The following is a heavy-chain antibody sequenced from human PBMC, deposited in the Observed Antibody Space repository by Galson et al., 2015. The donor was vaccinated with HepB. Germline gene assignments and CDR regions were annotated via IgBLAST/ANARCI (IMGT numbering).Heavy chain of an antibody. V-gene: IGHV4-59*08. CDR2: SFFGGNT. CDR3: ARHVVKGASGWYGHYYGMDV. CDR1: GGSTSYYY. Sequence: SETLSLTCTVSGGSTSYYYWSWIRQPPGKGLEWIGYSFFGGNTNYNPSLRSRVSISGDTSKNQFFLRLSSVTAADTAVYYCARHVVKGASGWYGHYYGMDVWGQGTTVTVSS. D-gene: IGHD6-19*01. J-gene: IGHJ6*02.